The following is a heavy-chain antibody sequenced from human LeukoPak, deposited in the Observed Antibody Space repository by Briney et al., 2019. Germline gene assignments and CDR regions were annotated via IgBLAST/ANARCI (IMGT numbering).Heavy chain of an antibody. CDR1: GFTFSSYS. V-gene: IGHV3-21*01. CDR2: ISSSSYI. D-gene: IGHD4-23*01. J-gene: IGHJ4*02. Sequence: GGSLRLSCAASGFTFSSYSMNWVRQAPGKGLEWVSSISSSSYIYYADSVKGRFTISRDNAKDSLYLQMNSLRAEDTAVYYCARGRPHGNDYWGQGTLVTVSS. CDR3: ARGRPHGNDY.